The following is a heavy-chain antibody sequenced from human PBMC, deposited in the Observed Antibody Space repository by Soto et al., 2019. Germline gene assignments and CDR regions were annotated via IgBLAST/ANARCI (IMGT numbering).Heavy chain of an antibody. V-gene: IGHV3-74*01. CDR1: GFTFSYYW. CDR2: IHSDGSST. J-gene: IGHJ3*01. CDR3: ARGDRWAFDL. Sequence: EVQLVESGGGLGRPGGSLRLSCAASGFTFSYYWMHWVRQAPGKGLVWVSRIHSDGSSTTYADFVKGRFIISRDNARNTVDLQMNSVRVEDTAVYYYARGDRWAFDLWGQGTVVTVSS.